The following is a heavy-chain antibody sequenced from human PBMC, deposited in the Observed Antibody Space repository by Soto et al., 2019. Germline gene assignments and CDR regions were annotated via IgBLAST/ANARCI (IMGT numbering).Heavy chain of an antibody. CDR1: GGSISSGGYF. V-gene: IGHV4-31*03. Sequence: QVQLQESGPGLVKPSQTLSLTCTVSGGSISSGGYFWSWVRQHPGKGLEWIGNIYYSGRTYYNPPLKSRVTISVDTSKNQFSLNLSSVTAADTAVYYCARFAKEENPKVGSWYYFDYWGQGTRVTVSS. J-gene: IGHJ4*02. D-gene: IGHD6-13*01. CDR2: IYYSGRT. CDR3: ARFAKEENPKVGSWYYFDY.